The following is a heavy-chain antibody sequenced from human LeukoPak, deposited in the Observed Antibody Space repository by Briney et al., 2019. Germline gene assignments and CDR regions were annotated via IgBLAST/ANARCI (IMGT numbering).Heavy chain of an antibody. CDR1: GYTFTGYY. V-gene: IGHV1-18*04. CDR3: ARGAGYYMDV. D-gene: IGHD6-13*01. CDR2: ISAYNGNT. Sequence: ASVKVSCKASGYTFTGYYMHWVRQAPGQGLEWMGWISAYNGNTNYAQKLQGRVTMTTDTSTTTGYMELSSLRSEDTAVYYCARGAGYYMDVWGKGTTVTVS. J-gene: IGHJ6*03.